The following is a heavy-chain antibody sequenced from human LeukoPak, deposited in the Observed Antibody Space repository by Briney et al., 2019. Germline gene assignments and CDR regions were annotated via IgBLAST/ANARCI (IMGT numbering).Heavy chain of an antibody. CDR2: MNPYNDGT. V-gene: IGHV1-2*02. CDR1: GYTFTGYY. D-gene: IGHD7-27*01. CDR3: AKGRRPSTGGLVAFDY. J-gene: IGHJ4*02. Sequence: AASVKVSCKASGYTFTGYYIHWVRQAPGQGLEWMGWMNPYNDGTNRAQKFQGRVTMTRDTSISTAYMELSRLTSDDTAVYYCAKGRRPSTGGLVAFDYWGQGTLVTVSS.